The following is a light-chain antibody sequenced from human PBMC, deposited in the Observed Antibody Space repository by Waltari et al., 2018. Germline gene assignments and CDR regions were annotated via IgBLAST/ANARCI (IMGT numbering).Light chain of an antibody. V-gene: IGKV1-8*01. CDR3: QQYYTYPRT. CDR2: ATS. CDR1: QGISRY. J-gene: IGKJ1*01. Sequence: AIRMTQSPSSLAASPGDRVNITCRASQGISRYLAWYQQKPGKAPKLLMYATSTMQSGVPSRFSGSGSGTDFTLTISCLQSEDFATYYCQQYYTYPRTFGQGTKVET.